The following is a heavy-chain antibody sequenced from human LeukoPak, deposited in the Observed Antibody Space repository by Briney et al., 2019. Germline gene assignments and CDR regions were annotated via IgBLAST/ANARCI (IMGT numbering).Heavy chain of an antibody. J-gene: IGHJ4*02. CDR3: ARDFWDAHN. CDR1: GFTFSHSA. CDR2: IGTGGNLI. Sequence: QSGGSLRLSCAASGFTFSHSAMNWVRQSPEKGLEWVAYIGTGGNLIVYADSVKGRFTISRDDAQNSVSLQMNTLRAEDTAIYYCARDFWDAHNWGRGTLVTVSS. D-gene: IGHD3-3*01. V-gene: IGHV3-48*03.